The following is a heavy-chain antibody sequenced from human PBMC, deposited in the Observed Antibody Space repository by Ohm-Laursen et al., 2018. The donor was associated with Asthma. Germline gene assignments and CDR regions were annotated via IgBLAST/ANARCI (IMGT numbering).Heavy chain of an antibody. J-gene: IGHJ6*02. CDR1: GYTFTSYY. CDR2: INPSGGST. Sequence: ASVKVSCKASGYTFTSYYIHWVRQAPGQGLEWMGIINPSGGSTSYAQKFQGRVTMTRDTSTSTVYMELSSLRSEDTAVYYCARTSDFWSGYYPPYYYYGMDVWGQGTTVTVSS. D-gene: IGHD3-3*01. CDR3: ARTSDFWSGYYPPYYYYGMDV. V-gene: IGHV1-46*01.